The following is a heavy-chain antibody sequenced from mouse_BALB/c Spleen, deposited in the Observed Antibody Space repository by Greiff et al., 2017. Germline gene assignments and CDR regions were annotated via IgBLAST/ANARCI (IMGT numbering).Heavy chain of an antibody. Sequence: QVQLQQSGPGLVAPSQSLSITCTVSGFSLTGYGVNWVRQPPGKGLEWLGMIWGDGSTDYNSALKSRLSISKDNSKSQVFLKMNSLQTDDTARYYCARDLGLRRAWFAYWGQGTLVTVSA. V-gene: IGHV2-6-7*01. CDR3: ARDLGLRRAWFAY. CDR2: IWGDGST. J-gene: IGHJ3*01. CDR1: GFSLTGYG. D-gene: IGHD2-2*01.